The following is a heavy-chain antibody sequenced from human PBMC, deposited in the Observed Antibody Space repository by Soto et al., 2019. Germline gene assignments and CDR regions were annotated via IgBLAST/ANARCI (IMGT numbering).Heavy chain of an antibody. V-gene: IGHV1-69*06. D-gene: IGHD4-4*01. CDR3: ARDHLQDRQIDY. CDR2: IIPIFGTA. Sequence: SVKVSCKASGGTFSSYAISWVRQAPGQGLEWMGGIIPIFGTANYAQKFQGRVTITADKSTSTAYMELSSLRSEDTAVYYCARDHLQDRQIDYWGQGTLVTVSS. J-gene: IGHJ4*02. CDR1: GGTFSSYA.